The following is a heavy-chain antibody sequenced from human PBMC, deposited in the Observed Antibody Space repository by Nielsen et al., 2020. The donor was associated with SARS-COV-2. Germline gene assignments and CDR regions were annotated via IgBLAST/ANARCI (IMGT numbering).Heavy chain of an antibody. J-gene: IGHJ6*02. CDR3: AKDIRPPTYYDFWSGYYTLGGNYYYGMDV. D-gene: IGHD3-3*01. V-gene: IGHV3-64*04. Sequence: VRQAPGKGLEYVSAISSNGGSTYYADSVKGRFTISRDNSKNSLYLQMNSLRTEDTALYYCAKDIRPPTYYDFWSGYYTLGGNYYYGMDVWGQGTTVTVSS. CDR2: ISSNGGST.